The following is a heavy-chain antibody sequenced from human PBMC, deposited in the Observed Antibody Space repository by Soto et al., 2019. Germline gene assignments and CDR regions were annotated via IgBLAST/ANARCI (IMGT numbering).Heavy chain of an antibody. D-gene: IGHD2-2*01. Sequence: SETLSLTCAVYGGSFSGYHWSWIRQPPGKGLEWIGEINHSGSTNYNPSLKSRVTISVDTSKNQFSLKLSSVTAADTAVYYCARARYCSSTSCYVATAMVGGYYFDYWGQGTLVTVSS. V-gene: IGHV4-34*01. J-gene: IGHJ4*02. CDR2: INHSGST. CDR1: GGSFSGYH. CDR3: ARARYCSSTSCYVATAMVGGYYFDY.